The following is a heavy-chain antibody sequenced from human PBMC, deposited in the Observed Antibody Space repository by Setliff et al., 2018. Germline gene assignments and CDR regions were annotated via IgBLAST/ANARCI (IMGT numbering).Heavy chain of an antibody. Sequence: GASVKVSCKASGNIFSNSDINWVRQTPGQGLEWMGWMNPNGRAGSTQKFQGRVTMTRDTSINTVYMGLNSLRSDDTAVYYCVRGPRQASYGFPLRPFDIWGQGTVVTVSS. V-gene: IGHV1-8*02. J-gene: IGHJ3*02. CDR3: VRGPRQASYGFPLRPFDI. CDR2: MNPNGRA. CDR1: GNIFSNSD. D-gene: IGHD5-18*01.